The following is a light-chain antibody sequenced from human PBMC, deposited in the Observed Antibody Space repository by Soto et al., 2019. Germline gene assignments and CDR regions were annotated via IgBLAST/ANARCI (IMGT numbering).Light chain of an antibody. V-gene: IGKV1-39*01. Sequence: DIQMTQSPSSLSASVGDRVNTTCRAGQRISTYLNWYQQRPGKAPKILIYGASSLQSGVPSRFVGGGSGTDFTLIISSLHPEDFATYSCQQSYSTPYTFGQGTKVDIK. CDR1: QRISTY. CDR2: GAS. J-gene: IGKJ2*01. CDR3: QQSYSTPYT.